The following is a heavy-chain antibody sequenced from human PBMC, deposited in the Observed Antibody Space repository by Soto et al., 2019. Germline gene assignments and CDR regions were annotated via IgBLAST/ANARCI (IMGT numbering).Heavy chain of an antibody. D-gene: IGHD3-22*01. Sequence: GGSLRLSCAASGFTFSSYGMHWVRQAPGKGLEWVAVIWYDGSNKYYADSVKGRFTISRDNSKNTLYLQMNSLRAEDTAVYYWARDRKTYYYDSIPRGPWGQGTLVTVSS. CDR2: IWYDGSNK. V-gene: IGHV3-33*01. CDR3: ARDRKTYYYDSIPRGP. J-gene: IGHJ5*02. CDR1: GFTFSSYG.